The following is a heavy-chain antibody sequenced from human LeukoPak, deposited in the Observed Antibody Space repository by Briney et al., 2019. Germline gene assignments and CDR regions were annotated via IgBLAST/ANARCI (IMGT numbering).Heavy chain of an antibody. CDR2: ISYDGSNK. V-gene: IGHV3-30-3*01. J-gene: IGHJ5*02. D-gene: IGHD6-6*01. CDR1: GFTFSSYA. Sequence: GGSLRLSCAASGFTFSSYAMHWVRQAPGKGLEWVAVISYDGSNKYYADSVKGRFTISRDNSKNTLYLQMNSLRAEDTAVYYCATNIAARPKWFDPWGQGTLVPVSS. CDR3: ATNIAARPKWFDP.